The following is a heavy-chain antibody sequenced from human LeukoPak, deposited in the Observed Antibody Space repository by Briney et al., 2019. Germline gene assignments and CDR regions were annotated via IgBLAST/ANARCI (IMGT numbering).Heavy chain of an antibody. CDR2: ISSSGSTI. V-gene: IGHV3-48*03. D-gene: IGHD3-10*01. CDR1: GFTFSSYE. Sequence: GGSLRLSCAASGFTFSSYEMNWVRQAPGKGPEWVSYISSSGSTIYYADSVKGRFTISRDNAKNSLYLQMNSLRAEDTAVYYCARAGDMVTMEALSYRGQGTLVTVSS. CDR3: ARAGDMVTMEALSY. J-gene: IGHJ4*02.